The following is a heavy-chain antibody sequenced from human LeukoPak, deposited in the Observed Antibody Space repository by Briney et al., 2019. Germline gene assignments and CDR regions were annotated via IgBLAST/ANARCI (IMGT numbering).Heavy chain of an antibody. V-gene: IGHV3-21*01. J-gene: IGHJ4*02. D-gene: IGHD6-13*01. CDR1: GFTLSSYS. Sequence: GGSLRLSCAASGFTLSSYSMNWVRQAPGKVREWVSSISSRRSYISYADSVKGRFTISRDNAKNSLYLQMNSLRAEDTAVYYCARDLDYRIAAAGKEDLVDYWGQGTLVTVSS. CDR3: ARDLDYRIAAAGKEDLVDY. CDR2: ISSRRSYI.